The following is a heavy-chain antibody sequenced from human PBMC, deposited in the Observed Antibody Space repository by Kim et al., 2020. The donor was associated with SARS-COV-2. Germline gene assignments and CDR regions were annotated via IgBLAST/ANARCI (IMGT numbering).Heavy chain of an antibody. CDR3: ARGYGDYAPDAFDI. J-gene: IGHJ3*02. D-gene: IGHD4-17*01. V-gene: IGHV4-34*01. Sequence: NPPLTSRVTISVDTSKNKFSLKLSSVTAADTAVYYCARGYGDYAPDAFDIWGQGTMVTVSS.